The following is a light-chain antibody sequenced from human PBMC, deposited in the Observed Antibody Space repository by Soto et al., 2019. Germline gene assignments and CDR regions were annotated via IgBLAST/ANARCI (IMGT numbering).Light chain of an antibody. CDR2: GAS. CDR3: QQYNNWPPWT. V-gene: IGKV3-15*01. J-gene: IGKJ1*01. Sequence: EIVMTQSPATLSVSPGERATLSCRASQSVSSNLAWYQQKPGQAPRLLIYGASTSATSIPARFSDSGSGTEFTPTISSLQSEDFAVYYCQQYNNWPPWTFDQGTKVEIK. CDR1: QSVSSN.